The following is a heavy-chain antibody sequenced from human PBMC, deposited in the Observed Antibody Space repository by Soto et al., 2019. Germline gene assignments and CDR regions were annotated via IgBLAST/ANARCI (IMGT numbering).Heavy chain of an antibody. CDR3: AREAARVIPAGACYYYGSDV. V-gene: IGHV1-46*01. Sequence: ASVNESCKAAGYTFPSYYMHWVRQAPGQGLEWMGIINPSCGSTSYAQKFQGRVTMTRDTSTSTVYMELSSLRSEDTAVYYCAREAARVIPAGACYYYGSDVWGKGTTVIASS. CDR1: GYTFPSYY. CDR2: INPSCGST. D-gene: IGHD5-18*01. J-gene: IGHJ6*04.